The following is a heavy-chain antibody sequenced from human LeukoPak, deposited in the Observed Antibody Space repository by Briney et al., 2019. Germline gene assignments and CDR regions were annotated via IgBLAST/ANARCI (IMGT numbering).Heavy chain of an antibody. CDR3: AEVTYGSGTYGAFDY. J-gene: IGHJ4*02. Sequence: TGGSLRLPCAASGFTFSSHGMSWVRQAPGKGLEWVSTISGSGDNTYYADSVKGRFTISRDNSKNTLYLQMNSLRAEDTAVYYCAEVTYGSGTYGAFDYWGQGTLVTVSS. V-gene: IGHV3-23*01. CDR1: GFTFSSHG. CDR2: ISGSGDNT. D-gene: IGHD3-10*01.